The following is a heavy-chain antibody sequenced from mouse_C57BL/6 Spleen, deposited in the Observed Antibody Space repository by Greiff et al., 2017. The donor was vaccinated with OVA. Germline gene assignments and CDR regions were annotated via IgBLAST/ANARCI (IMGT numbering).Heavy chain of an antibody. D-gene: IGHD1-1*01. CDR1: GYTFTDYN. CDR3: ARTHYYGSSYWYFDV. J-gene: IGHJ1*03. Sequence: EVKLVESGPELVKPGASVKIPCKASGYTFTDYNMDWVKQSHGKSLEWIGDINPNNGGTIYNQKFKGKATLTVDKSSSTAYMELRSLTSEDTAVYYCARTHYYGSSYWYFDVWGTGTTVTVSS. CDR2: INPNNGGT. V-gene: IGHV1-18*01.